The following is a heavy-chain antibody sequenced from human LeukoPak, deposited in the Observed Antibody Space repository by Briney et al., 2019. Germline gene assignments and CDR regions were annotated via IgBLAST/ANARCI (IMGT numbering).Heavy chain of an antibody. V-gene: IGHV3-30*02. Sequence: PGGSLRLSCAASGFTFSSYGMHWVRQAPGKGLEWVAFIRYGGSNKYYADSVKGRTTISRDNTKNSLYLLMNILRAEDTAVYFFGKEKGLAGRFSFDYWGQGTLVTVSS. J-gene: IGHJ4*02. CDR2: IRYGGSNK. D-gene: IGHD6-13*01. CDR1: GFTFSSYG. CDR3: GKEKGLAGRFSFDY.